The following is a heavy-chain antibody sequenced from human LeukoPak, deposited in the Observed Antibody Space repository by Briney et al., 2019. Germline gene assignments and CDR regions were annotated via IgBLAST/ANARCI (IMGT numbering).Heavy chain of an antibody. V-gene: IGHV4-34*01. Sequence: SETLSLTCAVYGGSFSVYYWSWIRHLPGEGLEWVGEINNSGSANNNPSLKSRVTISVDTSKNQLPLKLSSVTAADTAVYYCARGRLAKVYYYYYYMDVWGKGTTVTVSS. CDR2: INNSGSA. CDR1: GGSFSVYY. CDR3: ARGRLAKVYYYYYYMDV. J-gene: IGHJ6*03.